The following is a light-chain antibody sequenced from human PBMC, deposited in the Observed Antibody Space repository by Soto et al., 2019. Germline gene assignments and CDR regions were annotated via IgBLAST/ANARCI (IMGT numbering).Light chain of an antibody. Sequence: QTVVTQEPSFSVSPGGTVTLTCGLSSGSVSTSYYPSWYQQTPGQAPRTLIYSTNTRSSGVPDRFSGSILGNKAALTNKGAQADDESDYYCVLYMGSGISVFGGGTKLTVL. CDR1: SGSVSTSYY. V-gene: IGLV8-61*01. CDR2: STN. J-gene: IGLJ3*02. CDR3: VLYMGSGISV.